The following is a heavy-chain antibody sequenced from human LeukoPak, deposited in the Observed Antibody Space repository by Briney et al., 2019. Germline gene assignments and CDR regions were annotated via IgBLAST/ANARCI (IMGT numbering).Heavy chain of an antibody. CDR2: ISGSGGST. CDR1: GFSFGSFA. D-gene: IGHD6-13*01. J-gene: IGHJ5*02. Sequence: GGSLRLSCAASGFSFGSFAMSWVRQAPGKGLEWVSAISGSGGSTYYADSVKGRFTISRDNSKNTLYLQMNSLRAEDTAVYYCAKLPERIAAAGTDWFDPWGQGTLVTVSS. V-gene: IGHV3-23*01. CDR3: AKLPERIAAAGTDWFDP.